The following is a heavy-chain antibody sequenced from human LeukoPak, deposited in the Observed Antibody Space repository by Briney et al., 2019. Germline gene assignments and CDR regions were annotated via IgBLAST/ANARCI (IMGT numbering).Heavy chain of an antibody. V-gene: IGHV4-61*02. Sequence: PSETLSLTCTVSGGSISSGSYYWSWIRRPAGKGLEWIGRIYTSGSTNYNPSLKSRVTISVDTSKNQFSLKLSSVTAADTAVYYCARGGDDFWSGYSYFDYWGQGTLVTVSS. J-gene: IGHJ4*02. CDR2: IYTSGST. CDR1: GGSISSGSYY. CDR3: ARGGDDFWSGYSYFDY. D-gene: IGHD3-3*01.